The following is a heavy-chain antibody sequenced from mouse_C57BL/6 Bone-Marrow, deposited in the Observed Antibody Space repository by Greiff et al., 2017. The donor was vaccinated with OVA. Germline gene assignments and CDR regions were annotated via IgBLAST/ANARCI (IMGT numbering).Heavy chain of an antibody. J-gene: IGHJ4*01. CDR1: GFTFSDYG. CDR2: ISNLAYSI. D-gene: IGHD3-1*01. V-gene: IGHV5-15*04. Sequence: EVKLVESGGGLVQPGGSLKLSCAASGFTFSDYGMAWVRQAPRKGPEWVAFISNLAYSIYYADTVTGRFTISRENAKNTLYLEMSSLRSEDTAMYYCAGATHYAMDYWGQGTSVTVSS. CDR3: AGATHYAMDY.